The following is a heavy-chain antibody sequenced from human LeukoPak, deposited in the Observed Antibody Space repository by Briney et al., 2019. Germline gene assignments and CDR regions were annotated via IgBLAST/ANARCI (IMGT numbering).Heavy chain of an antibody. CDR2: IKTDGSEK. CDR1: GFTFSNYW. CDR3: AKGTGLYGVYGMDV. Sequence: GGSLRLSCEGSGFTFSNYWMGWVRQAPGKGLQWVANIKTDGSEKYYVDSVKGRFTISRDNAKNSLYLQMNSLRAEDMALYYCAKGTGLYGVYGMDVWGQGTTVTVSS. D-gene: IGHD3-16*02. J-gene: IGHJ6*02. V-gene: IGHV3-7*03.